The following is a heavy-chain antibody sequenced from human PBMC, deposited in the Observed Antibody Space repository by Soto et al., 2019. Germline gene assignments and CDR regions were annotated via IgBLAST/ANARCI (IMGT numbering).Heavy chain of an antibody. CDR3: ARVKYGGNSGGAFDI. Sequence: QVQLQESGPGLVKPSQTLSLTCTVSGGSISSGGYYWSWIRQHPGKGLEWIGYIYYSGSTYYNPSLKSRVTISVDPSKNQFSLKLSSVTAADTAVYYCARVKYGGNSGGAFDIWGQGTMVTVSS. V-gene: IGHV4-31*03. CDR2: IYYSGST. D-gene: IGHD2-21*02. CDR1: GGSISSGGYY. J-gene: IGHJ3*02.